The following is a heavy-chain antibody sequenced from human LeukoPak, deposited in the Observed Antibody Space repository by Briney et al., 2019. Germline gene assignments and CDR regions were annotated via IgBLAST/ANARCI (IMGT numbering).Heavy chain of an antibody. CDR2: IVVGSGNT. Sequence: ASVKVSCKASGFTFTSSAVQWVRQARGQRLEWIGWIVVGSGNTNYAQKFQERVTITRDMSTSTAYMELSSLRSEDTAVYYCAADSYYYDSSGYGGEYWGQGTLVTVSS. J-gene: IGHJ4*02. CDR3: AADSYYYDSSGYGGEY. V-gene: IGHV1-58*01. CDR1: GFTFTSSA. D-gene: IGHD3-22*01.